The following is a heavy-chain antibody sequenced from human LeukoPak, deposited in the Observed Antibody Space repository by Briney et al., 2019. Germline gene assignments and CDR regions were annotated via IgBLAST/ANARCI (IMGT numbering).Heavy chain of an antibody. Sequence: HPGGSLRLSCAASGFTVSSNYVNWVRQAPGKGLEWVSVIYSGGSIEYADSVKGRFTVSRDNSKNTLYLQMNSLRAEDTAVYYRARSSNGDYYYYFDYWGQGTLVTVSS. CDR1: GFTVSSNY. CDR2: IYSGGSI. CDR3: ARSSNGDYYYYFDY. V-gene: IGHV3-66*01. D-gene: IGHD4-17*01. J-gene: IGHJ4*02.